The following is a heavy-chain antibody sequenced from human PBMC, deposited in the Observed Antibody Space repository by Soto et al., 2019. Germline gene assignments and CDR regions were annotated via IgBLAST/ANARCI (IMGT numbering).Heavy chain of an antibody. CDR2: MNPNSGNT. Sequence: GLEWMGWMNPNSGNTGYAQKFQCRVTMTRNTSISTAYMELSSLRSEDTAVYYCARGGVFFFAAPTNPFDYWGQGTLVTVSS. D-gene: IGHD3-10*01. V-gene: IGHV1-8*01. J-gene: IGHJ4*02. CDR3: ARGGVFFFAAPTNPFDY.